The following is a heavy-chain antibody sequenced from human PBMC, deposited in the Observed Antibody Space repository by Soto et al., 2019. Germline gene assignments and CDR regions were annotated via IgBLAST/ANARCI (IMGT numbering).Heavy chain of an antibody. CDR3: ARDTDGLHY. CDR2: ISTDGSIT. CDR1: GFTFNNYA. J-gene: IGHJ4*02. Sequence: GGSLRLSCAVSGFTFNNYAMNWVRQAPGKGLVWVSCISTDGSITNYADSVKGRFTVSRDNAKNTLYLQMNSLRAEDTALYYCARDTDGLHYWGQGTMVTVSS. V-gene: IGHV3-74*01.